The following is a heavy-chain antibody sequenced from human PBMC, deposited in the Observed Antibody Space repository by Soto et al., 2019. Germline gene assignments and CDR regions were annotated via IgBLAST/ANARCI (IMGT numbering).Heavy chain of an antibody. Sequence: QVQLQQWGVGLLKPSETLSLTCAVYGGSFSGYYWSWIRQPPGKGLEWIGEINHSGSTNYNPSLKSRVTISVDTSKNQFSLKLSSVTAADTAVYYCASRISPYGMDVWGQGTTVTVSS. CDR1: GGSFSGYY. J-gene: IGHJ6*02. D-gene: IGHD2-15*01. V-gene: IGHV4-34*01. CDR2: INHSGST. CDR3: ASRISPYGMDV.